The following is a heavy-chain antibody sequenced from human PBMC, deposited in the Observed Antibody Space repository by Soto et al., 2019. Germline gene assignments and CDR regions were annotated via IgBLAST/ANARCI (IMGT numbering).Heavy chain of an antibody. CDR2: IYHSGST. V-gene: IGHV4-61*01. J-gene: IGHJ5*02. Sequence: QVQLQESGPGLVKPSETLSLTCTVSGGSVSSGSYYWGWIRQPPGKGLEWIGSIYHSGSTNYNPSLKSRATISVDASKDQFSLSLTSVTAADTAVYSCASLSAAGFDPWGQGTLVTVAS. CDR1: GGSVSSGSYY. D-gene: IGHD6-19*01. CDR3: ASLSAAGFDP.